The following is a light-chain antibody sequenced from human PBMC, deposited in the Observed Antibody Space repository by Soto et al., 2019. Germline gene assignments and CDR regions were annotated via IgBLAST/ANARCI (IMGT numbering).Light chain of an antibody. Sequence: QSALTQPHSVSGTPGQRLTVSCSGSDSNIGSYSVHWFQQLPGTAPKLLISTTYQRPSGVPERFSGSKSGTSASLAIIGLQSEDEADYYCAAWDDSLNGHVFGTGTKVTVL. V-gene: IGLV1-44*01. CDR2: TTY. J-gene: IGLJ1*01. CDR1: DSNIGSYS. CDR3: AAWDDSLNGHV.